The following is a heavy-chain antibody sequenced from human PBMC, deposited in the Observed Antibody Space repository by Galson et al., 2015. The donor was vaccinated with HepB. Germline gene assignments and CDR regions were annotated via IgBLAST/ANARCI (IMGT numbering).Heavy chain of an antibody. CDR3: ARGYSNGYRIAY. D-gene: IGHD5-18*01. V-gene: IGHV3-74*01. Sequence: SLILSCAASGFTFSNYWMHWVSQGPGKGLVWVSRINSDGGSTSYADSVKGRFTISRDNAKNTLYLQMNCLRAEDTAVYYCARGYSNGYRIAYWGQGALVTVSS. CDR2: INSDGGST. CDR1: GFTFSNYW. J-gene: IGHJ4*02.